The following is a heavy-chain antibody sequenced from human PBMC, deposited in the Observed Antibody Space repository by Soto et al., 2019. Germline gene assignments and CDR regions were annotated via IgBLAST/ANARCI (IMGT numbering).Heavy chain of an antibody. CDR3: AREGITMVRGVIITVYFDL. V-gene: IGHV4-30-4*01. J-gene: IGHJ2*01. D-gene: IGHD3-10*01. Sequence: QVQLQESGPGLVKPSQTLSLTCTVSGGSISSGDYYWSWIRQPPGKGLEWIGYIYYSGSTYYNPSLKSRVTISVDTSKNQFSLKLSSVTAADTAVYYCAREGITMVRGVIITVYFDLWGRGTLVTVSS. CDR2: IYYSGST. CDR1: GGSISSGDYY.